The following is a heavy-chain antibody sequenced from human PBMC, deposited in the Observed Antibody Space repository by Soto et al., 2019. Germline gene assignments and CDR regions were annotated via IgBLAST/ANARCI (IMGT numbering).Heavy chain of an antibody. CDR3: XXDPSRGSXWARYLDL. Sequence: EVQLVESGGGLVQPGGSLRLSCAASGFSFSNYAMDWVRXXPXXXXXXXSYISGSSSNIRYADSVKGRFTISRDNAKSXXXXXMXXLXXXXXXXXXXXXDPSRGSXWARYLDLWGRGTLVTVSS. CDR2: ISGSSSNI. D-gene: IGHD1-26*01. J-gene: IGHJ2*01. V-gene: IGHV3-48*01. CDR1: GFSFSNYA.